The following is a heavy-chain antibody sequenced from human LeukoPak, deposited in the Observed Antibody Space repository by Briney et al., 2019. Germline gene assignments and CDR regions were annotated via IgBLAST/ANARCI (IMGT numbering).Heavy chain of an antibody. J-gene: IGHJ4*02. D-gene: IGHD2-15*01. CDR2: ISGSGSST. CDR3: AKGRGSGGNPFFDY. Sequence: PGRSLRLSCAASGFTFTTYVMSWVRQAPGKGLEWVSAISGSGSSTHYADSAKGRFTISRDNSKNTLYLQMNSLRAEDTAVYYCAKGRGSGGNPFFDYWGQGTLVTVSS. V-gene: IGHV3-23*01. CDR1: GFTFTTYV.